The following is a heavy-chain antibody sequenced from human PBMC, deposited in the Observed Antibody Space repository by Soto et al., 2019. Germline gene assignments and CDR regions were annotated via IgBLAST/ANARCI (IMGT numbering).Heavy chain of an antibody. CDR1: GKSFISYS. CDR3: ARVLGARMSYIES. J-gene: IGHJ4*02. Sequence: PWESLKIDRKGSGKSFISYSPDWVHQRPGEGLEWMGIIYPADSDTRYSPSFQGQVTISADRSTNTAYLQWSSLKASDIAMYYCARVLGARMSYIESWGQGTLVTVSS. CDR2: IYPADSDT. V-gene: IGHV5-51*07. D-gene: IGHD1-26*01.